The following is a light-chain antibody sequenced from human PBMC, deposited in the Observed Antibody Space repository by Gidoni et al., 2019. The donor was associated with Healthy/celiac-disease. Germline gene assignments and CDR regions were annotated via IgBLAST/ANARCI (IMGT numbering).Light chain of an antibody. Sequence: SSELTHDTAVSVALGQTVRITCQGDSLRSYYASWYQQKPGQAPVLVIYGKNNRPSGIQDRFSGSSSGNTASLTITGAQAEDEADYYCNSRDSSGNHPVVFGGGTKLTVL. CDR3: NSRDSSGNHPVV. V-gene: IGLV3-19*01. J-gene: IGLJ2*01. CDR2: GKN. CDR1: SLRSYY.